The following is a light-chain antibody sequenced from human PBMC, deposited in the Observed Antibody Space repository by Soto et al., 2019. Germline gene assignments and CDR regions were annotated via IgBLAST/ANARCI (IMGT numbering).Light chain of an antibody. CDR1: QSISVW. J-gene: IGKJ5*01. CDR2: KAS. CDR3: QQYYSYPT. Sequence: DTQMTQSPSTLSASVGDRVTITCRASQSISVWLAWYQQKAGKAPNLLIYKASRLQRRVPSRFSGSGSGTDFTLTISCLQSEDFATYYCQQYYSYPTFGQGTRLEIK. V-gene: IGKV1-5*03.